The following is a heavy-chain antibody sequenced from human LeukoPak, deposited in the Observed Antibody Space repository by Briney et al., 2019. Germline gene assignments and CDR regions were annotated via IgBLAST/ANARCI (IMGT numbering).Heavy chain of an antibody. D-gene: IGHD1-26*01. V-gene: IGHV1-69*13. Sequence: SVKVSCKASGGTFSSYGISWVRQAPGQGLEWMGGIIPIFGTANYAQKFQGRVTITADESTSTAYMELSSLRSEDTAVYYCARDLREHGIFDIWGQGTMVTVSS. J-gene: IGHJ3*02. CDR1: GGTFSSYG. CDR2: IIPIFGTA. CDR3: ARDLREHGIFDI.